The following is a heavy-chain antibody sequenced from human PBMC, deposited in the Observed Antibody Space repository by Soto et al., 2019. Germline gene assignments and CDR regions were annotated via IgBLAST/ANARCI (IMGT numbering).Heavy chain of an antibody. D-gene: IGHD3-22*01. CDR2: IYPGDSDT. CDR3: ARPWTSSGYYYYYY. J-gene: IGHJ4*02. CDR1: GYSFSTYW. V-gene: IGHV5-51*01. Sequence: ESLKISCKGXGYSFSTYWIGWVRQMPGKGLEWMGIIYPGDSDTKYSPSFQGQVTISADKSLSTTSLKLSSVTAADTAVYYCARPWTSSGYYYYYYWGQGTLVTVSS.